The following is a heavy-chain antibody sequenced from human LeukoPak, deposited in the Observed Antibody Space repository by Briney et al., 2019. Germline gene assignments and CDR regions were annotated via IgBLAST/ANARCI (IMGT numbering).Heavy chain of an antibody. Sequence: ASVKVSCKASGYTFMSYGIHWVRQAPGQGLEWMGWINPNSGGTNYAQKFQGRVTMTRDTSISTAYMELSRLRSDDTAVYYCARFRRPPGRYYDFAYWGQGTLVTVSS. CDR2: INPNSGGT. CDR3: ARFRRPPGRYYDFAY. D-gene: IGHD3-3*01. J-gene: IGHJ4*02. CDR1: GYTFMSYG. V-gene: IGHV1-2*02.